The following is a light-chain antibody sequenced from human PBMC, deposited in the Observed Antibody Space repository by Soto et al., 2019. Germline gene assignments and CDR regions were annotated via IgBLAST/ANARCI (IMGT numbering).Light chain of an antibody. J-gene: IGKJ4*01. CDR2: DAS. Sequence: EIVLTQSQATMSVSPGERATLTCRASQIVSNNLAWYQQKPGQAPRLLIYDASTRATGIPARFSGSGSGTEFTLTNSSLQSEDFAVYYCQQYTNWPLTFVGGTKVEIK. CDR3: QQYTNWPLT. CDR1: QIVSNN. V-gene: IGKV3-15*01.